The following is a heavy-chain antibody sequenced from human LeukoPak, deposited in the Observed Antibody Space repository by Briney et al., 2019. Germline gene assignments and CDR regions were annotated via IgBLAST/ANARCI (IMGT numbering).Heavy chain of an antibody. CDR1: GFTFGSYA. V-gene: IGHV3-23*01. CDR2: ISGSGGST. Sequence: PGGSLRLSCAASGFTFGSYAMSWVRQAPGKGLEWVSAISGSGGSTYYADSVKGRFTISRDNSKNTLYLQMNSLRAEDTAVYYCAKGRGGYYYYYYMDVWGKGTTVTVSS. CDR3: AKGRGGYYYYYYMDV. J-gene: IGHJ6*03.